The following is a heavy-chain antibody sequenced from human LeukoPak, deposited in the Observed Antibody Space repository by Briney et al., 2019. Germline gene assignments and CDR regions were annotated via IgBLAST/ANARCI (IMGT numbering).Heavy chain of an antibody. CDR1: GGSFSGYY. Sequence: SEALSLTCAVYGGSFSGYYWSWIRQPPGKGLEWIGEINHSGSTNYNPSLKSRVTISVDTSKNQFSLKLSSVTAADTAVYYCARVGGKRKYFQHWGQGTLVTVSS. CDR2: INHSGST. CDR3: ARVGGKRKYFQH. J-gene: IGHJ1*01. V-gene: IGHV4-34*01. D-gene: IGHD3-16*01.